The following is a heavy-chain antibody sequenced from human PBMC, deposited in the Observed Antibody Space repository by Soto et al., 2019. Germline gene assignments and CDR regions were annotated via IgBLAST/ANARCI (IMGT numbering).Heavy chain of an antibody. Sequence: QVQLQESGPGLVKPSQTLSLTCTVSGGSISSGGYYWSWIRQHPGKGLEWIGYIYYSGSTYYNPSLKIRVTISVDTSKNQCSLKLSSVTAADTAVYYCARYCSSTSCYPRNDAFDIWGQGTMVTVSS. D-gene: IGHD2-2*01. V-gene: IGHV4-31*03. CDR3: ARYCSSTSCYPRNDAFDI. CDR2: IYYSGST. J-gene: IGHJ3*02. CDR1: GGSISSGGYY.